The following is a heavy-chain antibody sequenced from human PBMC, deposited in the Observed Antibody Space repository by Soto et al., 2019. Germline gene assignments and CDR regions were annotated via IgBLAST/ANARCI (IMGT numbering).Heavy chain of an antibody. CDR3: ARVWCGSCYSGGYYYGMDV. J-gene: IGHJ6*02. Sequence: QVQLQESGPGLVKPSQTLSLTCTVSGGSFNSGDYYWSWIRQPPGKGLEWIGNIYYSGTTYYNPSLKSRVTISVDMSKNQFSLKVNSVTAADTAAYFCARVWCGSCYSGGYYYGMDVWGQGTTVTVSS. V-gene: IGHV4-30-4*08. CDR1: GGSFNSGDYY. D-gene: IGHD2-15*01. CDR2: IYYSGTT.